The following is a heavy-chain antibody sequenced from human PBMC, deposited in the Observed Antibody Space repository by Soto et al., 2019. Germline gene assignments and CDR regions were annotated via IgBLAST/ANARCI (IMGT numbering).Heavy chain of an antibody. CDR3: ARLRPYSY. D-gene: IGHD2-21*01. J-gene: IGHJ4*02. CDR2: RSYNGST. Sequence: QLQLQESGPGLVKPSETLSLTCTVSGGSMNSSNFYWGWIRQPPGKGLEWIGTRSYNGSTYNKPPLKGRGTISVETSKNQFSLTLTSATAADTAMYYCARLRPYSYWRPGAVVTVSP. V-gene: IGHV4-39*01. CDR1: GGSMNSSNFY.